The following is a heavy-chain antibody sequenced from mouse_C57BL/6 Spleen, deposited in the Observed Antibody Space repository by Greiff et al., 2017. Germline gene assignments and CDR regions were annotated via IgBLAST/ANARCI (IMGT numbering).Heavy chain of an antibody. D-gene: IGHD1-1*01. J-gene: IGHJ2*01. CDR1: GYSITSGYY. Sequence: EVKLMESGPGLVKPSQSLSLTCSVTGYSITSGYYWNWIRQFPGNKLEWMGYISYDGSNNYNPSLKNRISITRDTSKNQFFLKLNSVTTEDTATYYCARVGITTVVDYWGQGTTLTVSS. CDR2: ISYDGSN. CDR3: ARVGITTVVDY. V-gene: IGHV3-6*01.